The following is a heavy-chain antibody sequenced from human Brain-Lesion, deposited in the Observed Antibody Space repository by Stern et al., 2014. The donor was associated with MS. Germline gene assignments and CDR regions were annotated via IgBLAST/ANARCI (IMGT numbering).Heavy chain of an antibody. Sequence: VQLVESGAEVTKPGASVKVSCKVSGYTLTELSMHWVRQAPRKGLERMGGFDPEDGETIYAQKFQGRFTMTEDTSTDTAYMELSSLRSEDTAVYYCATLSPGAGGNYYRHFDYWGQGTLVTVSS. J-gene: IGHJ4*02. CDR3: ATLSPGAGGNYYRHFDY. CDR2: FDPEDGET. D-gene: IGHD1-26*01. CDR1: GYTLTELS. V-gene: IGHV1-24*01.